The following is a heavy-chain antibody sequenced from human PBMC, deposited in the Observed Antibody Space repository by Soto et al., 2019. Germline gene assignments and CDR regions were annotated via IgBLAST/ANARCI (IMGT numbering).Heavy chain of an antibody. J-gene: IGHJ5*02. V-gene: IGHV3-66*01. CDR1: GLSVSSNY. D-gene: IGHD3-16*02. CDR2: IYSGGST. CDR3: AREDDWIGGSFRYEYFLDP. Sequence: EVQLVESGGGLVQPGGYLRLSCAASGLSVSSNYMSWVRQAPGKGLEWVSVIYSGGSTYYADSVKGRFTISRDDSKNTRYLQMNSLRAEDTAVYYCAREDDWIGGSFRYEYFLDPWGQGTLVTVST.